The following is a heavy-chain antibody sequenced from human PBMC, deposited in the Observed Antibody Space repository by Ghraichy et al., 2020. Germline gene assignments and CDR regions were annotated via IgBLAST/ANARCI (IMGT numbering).Heavy chain of an antibody. CDR1: GFTFSSYA. D-gene: IGHD1-1*01. Sequence: GGSLRLACAASGFTFSSYAMNWVRQAPGKGLEWVSVISDSGGATYYADSVKGRFTISRDNSKNTLYLQMNSLRAEDTAVYYCAKSAPEGRTETGFSDYWGQGTLVTVSS. CDR3: AKSAPEGRTETGFSDY. V-gene: IGHV3-23*01. J-gene: IGHJ4*02. CDR2: ISDSGGAT.